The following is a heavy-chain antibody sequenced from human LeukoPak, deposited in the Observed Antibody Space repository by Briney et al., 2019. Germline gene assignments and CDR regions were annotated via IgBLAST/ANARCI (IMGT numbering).Heavy chain of an antibody. CDR2: IYPGDSDT. CDR1: AYSFTSYW. J-gene: IGHJ4*02. Sequence: GESLKISCKGFAYSFTSYWIGWVRQMPGKGLEWMGIIYPGDSDTRYNPSFQGQVTISADKSISTAYLQWSSLKASDAAMYYCVRQSSGWYYFDYWGQGTLVTVSS. D-gene: IGHD6-19*01. CDR3: VRQSSGWYYFDY. V-gene: IGHV5-51*01.